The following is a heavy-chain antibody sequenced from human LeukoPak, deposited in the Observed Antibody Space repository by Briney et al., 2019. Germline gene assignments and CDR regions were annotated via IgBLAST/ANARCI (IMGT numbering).Heavy chain of an antibody. CDR2: IYYSGST. CDR1: GGSISSGDYY. J-gene: IGHJ5*02. V-gene: IGHV4-30-4*08. Sequence: SETPSLTCTVSGGSISSGDYYWSWIRRPPGKGLEWIGYIYYSGSTYYNPSLKSRVTISVDTSKNQFSLKLSSVTAADTAVYYCARDDYVWGSYRYTYHWGQGTLVTVSS. CDR3: ARDDYVWGSYRYTYH. D-gene: IGHD3-16*02.